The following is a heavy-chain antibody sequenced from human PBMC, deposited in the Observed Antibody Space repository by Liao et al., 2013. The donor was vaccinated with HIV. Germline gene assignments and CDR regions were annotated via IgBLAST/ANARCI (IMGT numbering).Heavy chain of an antibody. Sequence: QVQLQESGPGLVKPSQTLSLTCTVSGGSISSGSYYWSWIRQPAGKGLEWIGRIYTSGSTNYNPSLKSRVTISVDTSKNQFSLKLSSMTAADTAVYYCARVSLGLTFDYWGQGTLVTVSS. CDR3: ARVSLGLTFDY. CDR1: GGSISSGSYY. D-gene: IGHD2/OR15-2a*01. J-gene: IGHJ4*02. CDR2: IYTSGST. V-gene: IGHV4-61*02.